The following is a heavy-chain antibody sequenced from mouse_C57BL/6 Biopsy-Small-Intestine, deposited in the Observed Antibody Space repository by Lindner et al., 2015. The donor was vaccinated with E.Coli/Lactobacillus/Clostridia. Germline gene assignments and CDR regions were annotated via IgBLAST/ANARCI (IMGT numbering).Heavy chain of an antibody. CDR2: IHPRSGNI. J-gene: IGHJ3*01. D-gene: IGHD2-4*01. Sequence: VQLQESGPELARPGASVKVSCKASGYTFATYGLTWVKERTGQGLEWIGEIHPRSGNIYSNEKFKDKAILTADKSSSTAYMELRSLTSEDSAVYFCAPIFYDYDEVTYWGQGTLVTVSA. V-gene: IGHV1-81*01. CDR3: APIFYDYDEVTY. CDR1: GYTFATYG.